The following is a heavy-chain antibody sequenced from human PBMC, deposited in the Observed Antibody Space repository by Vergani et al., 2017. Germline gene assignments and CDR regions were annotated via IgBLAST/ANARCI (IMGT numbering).Heavy chain of an antibody. D-gene: IGHD3-10*01. V-gene: IGHV1-69*06. Sequence: QVQLVQSGAEVKKPGSSVKVSCKASGGTFSSYAISWVRQAPGQGLEWMGGIIPIFGTANYAQKFQGRVTITADKSTSTAYMELSSLRAEDTAVYYCAKCQGNMVRGESWYYYYGMDVWGQGTTVTVSS. CDR2: IIPIFGTA. J-gene: IGHJ6*02. CDR3: AKCQGNMVRGESWYYYYGMDV. CDR1: GGTFSSYA.